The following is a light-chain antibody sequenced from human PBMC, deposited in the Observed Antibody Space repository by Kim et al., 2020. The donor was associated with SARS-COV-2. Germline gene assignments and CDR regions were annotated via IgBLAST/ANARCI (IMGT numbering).Light chain of an antibody. CDR2: QVT. CDR3: CFYGVTITVDVV. Sequence: QSALTQPAYVYGSPGQSITISCTGTSSDIGNHNLVSWYQQLPGKAPKLIIYQVTKRPSEISYRFSSSKSANTASLTTSWLQAEDEADYYCCFYGVTITVDVVFRGATKVTVL. V-gene: IGLV2-23*02. CDR1: SSDIGNHNL. J-gene: IGLJ2*01.